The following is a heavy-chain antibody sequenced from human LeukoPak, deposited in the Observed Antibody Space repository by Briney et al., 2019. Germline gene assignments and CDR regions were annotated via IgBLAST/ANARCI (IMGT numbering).Heavy chain of an antibody. D-gene: IGHD4-11*01. J-gene: IGHJ3*02. CDR2: INWNGDST. Sequence: GGSLRLSCAASGFTFDDYGMSWVRQAPGKGLEWVSGINWNGDSTHYADSVKGRFTISRDNAKNSLYLQMNSLRAEDTAVYYCARDRRLQRMDAFDIWGQGTMVTVSS. CDR3: ARDRRLQRMDAFDI. CDR1: GFTFDDYG. V-gene: IGHV3-20*04.